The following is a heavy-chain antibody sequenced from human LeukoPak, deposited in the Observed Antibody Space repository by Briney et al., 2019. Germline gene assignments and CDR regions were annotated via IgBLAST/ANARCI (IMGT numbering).Heavy chain of an antibody. CDR2: ISGSGGST. CDR3: ASSIVATSPSPDWYFDL. D-gene: IGHD5-12*01. J-gene: IGHJ2*01. V-gene: IGHV3-23*01. Sequence: GGSLRLSCAASGFTFSSYAMSWVRQAPGKGLEWVSAISGSGGSTYYADSVKDRFTISRDNSKNTLYLQMNSLRAEDTAVYYCASSIVATSPSPDWYFDLWGRGTLVTVSS. CDR1: GFTFSSYA.